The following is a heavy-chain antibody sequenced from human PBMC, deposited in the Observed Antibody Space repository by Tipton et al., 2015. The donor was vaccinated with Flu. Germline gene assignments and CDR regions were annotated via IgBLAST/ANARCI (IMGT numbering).Heavy chain of an antibody. CDR1: GGSISTYY. V-gene: IGHV4-59*01. CDR2: INYNGGT. D-gene: IGHD3-22*01. J-gene: IGHJ4*02. Sequence: TLSLTCTVSGGSISTYYWSWIRQPPGKGLEWIGFINYNGGTDYNPSLNSRVTISVDTSKNQFSLRLGSVTAADTAVYYCARAPYSDYDTSGSSFDYWGQGTLVTVSS. CDR3: ARAPYSDYDTSGSSFDY.